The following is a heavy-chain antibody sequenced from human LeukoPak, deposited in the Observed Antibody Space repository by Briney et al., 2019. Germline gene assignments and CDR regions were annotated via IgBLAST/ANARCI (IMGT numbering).Heavy chain of an antibody. CDR1: GFTFSSHA. CDR3: VSRTKVDLDCGNDCFHFDY. J-gene: IGHJ4*02. D-gene: IGHD2-21*02. CDR2: ISGSGRYT. V-gene: IGHV3-23*01. Sequence: GGSLRLSCVASGFTFSSHAMSWVRQAPGKGLEWVSAISGSGRYTYYADSVKGRFTMSRDNSKDTLFLQMSSLRAEDTAVYYCVSRTKVDLDCGNDCFHFDYWGQGTLVTVSS.